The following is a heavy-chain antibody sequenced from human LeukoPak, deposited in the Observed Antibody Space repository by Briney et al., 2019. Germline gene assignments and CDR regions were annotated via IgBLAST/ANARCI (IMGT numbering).Heavy chain of an antibody. CDR3: AIDDYYDSSGYFGY. D-gene: IGHD3-22*01. V-gene: IGHV1-2*02. Sequence: ASVKVSCKTSGYTFSDYYIHWIRQAPGQGLEWVGWINPNSGDTDYAQKLQGRVTMTTDTSTSTAYMELRSLRSDDTAVYYCAIDDYYDSSGYFGYWGQGTLVTVSS. J-gene: IGHJ4*02. CDR2: INPNSGDT. CDR1: GYTFSDYY.